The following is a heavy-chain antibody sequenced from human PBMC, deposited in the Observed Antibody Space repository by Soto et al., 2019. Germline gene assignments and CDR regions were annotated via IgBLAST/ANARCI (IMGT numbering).Heavy chain of an antibody. CDR3: ARARYCTSASCPGYFQH. Sequence: PSDTLSLTCAVYGGSFSGYYWSWIRQPPGKGLEWIGEINHSGSTNYNPSLKSRVTMSVDTSRNQFSLKLSSVTAADTAVYYCARARYCTSASCPGYFQHWRQGTLVTVSS. J-gene: IGHJ1*01. CDR1: GGSFSGYY. CDR2: INHSGST. V-gene: IGHV4-34*01. D-gene: IGHD2-2*01.